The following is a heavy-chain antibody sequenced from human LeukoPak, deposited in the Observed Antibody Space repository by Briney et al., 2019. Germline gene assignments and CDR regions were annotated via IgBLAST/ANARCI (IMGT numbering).Heavy chain of an antibody. D-gene: IGHD2-15*01. CDR2: ISGSATST. V-gene: IGHV3-23*01. J-gene: IGHJ3*02. CDR3: ARESYCSGGSCYSGRAFDI. CDR1: GFTFSSYA. Sequence: GGSLRLSCAASGFTFSSYAMSWVRQAPGKGLEWVSAISGSATSTYYVDSVKGRFTISRDNSKNTLYLQMNSLRAEDTAVYYCARESYCSGGSCYSGRAFDIWGQGTMVTVSS.